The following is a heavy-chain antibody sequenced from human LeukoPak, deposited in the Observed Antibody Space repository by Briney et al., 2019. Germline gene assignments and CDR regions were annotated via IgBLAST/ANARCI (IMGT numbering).Heavy chain of an antibody. CDR3: ARRGSPGGFDI. Sequence: ASVKVSCKASGYTFTGYYIYWVRQAPGQGLEWMGWINPNSGGTNYAQNFQGRVTMTRDTSISTAYMELSRLRSDDTAVYYCARRGSPGGFDIWGQGTMVTVSS. V-gene: IGHV1-2*02. D-gene: IGHD1-26*01. J-gene: IGHJ3*02. CDR2: INPNSGGT. CDR1: GYTFTGYY.